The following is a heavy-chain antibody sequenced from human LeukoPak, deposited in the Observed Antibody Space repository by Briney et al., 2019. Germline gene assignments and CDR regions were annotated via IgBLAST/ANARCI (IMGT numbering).Heavy chain of an antibody. CDR1: GLTFSTYG. D-gene: IGHD6-13*01. J-gene: IGHJ4*02. CDR2: IRYDGSNK. V-gene: IGHV3-30*03. CDR3: ARDLKEAAVTCFDY. Sequence: GGSLRLSCAASGLTFSTYGMHWVRQAPGKGLEWVAIIRYDGSNKYYADSVKGRITISRDNSKNTLYLQMNSLRAEDTGVYYCARDLKEAAVTCFDYWGQGTLVTVSS.